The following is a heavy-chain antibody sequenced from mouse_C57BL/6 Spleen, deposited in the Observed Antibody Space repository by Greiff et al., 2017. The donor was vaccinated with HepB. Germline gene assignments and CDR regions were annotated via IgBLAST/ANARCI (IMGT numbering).Heavy chain of an antibody. CDR1: GYAFTNYL. CDR3: ARWGYDGSSYAMDY. Sequence: VKLMESGAELVRPGTSVKVSCKASGYAFTNYLIEWVKQRPGQGLEWIGVINPGSGGTNYNEKFKGKATLTADKSSSTAYMQLSSLTSEDSAVYFCARWGYDGSSYAMDYWGQGTSVTVSS. CDR2: INPGSGGT. D-gene: IGHD2-2*01. J-gene: IGHJ4*01. V-gene: IGHV1-54*01.